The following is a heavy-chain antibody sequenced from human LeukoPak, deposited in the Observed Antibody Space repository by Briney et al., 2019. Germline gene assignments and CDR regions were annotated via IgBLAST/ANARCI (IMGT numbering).Heavy chain of an antibody. CDR1: GYTFTGYY. V-gene: IGHV1-2*02. CDR3: ARDLMNWGRLGWFDP. Sequence: ASVKVSCKASGYTFTGYYMHWVRQAPGQGLEWMGWINPNSGGTNYAQKFQGRVTMTRDTSISTAYMELSRLRSDDTAVYYCARDLMNWGRLGWFDPWGQGTLVTVSS. CDR2: INPNSGGT. J-gene: IGHJ5*02. D-gene: IGHD7-27*01.